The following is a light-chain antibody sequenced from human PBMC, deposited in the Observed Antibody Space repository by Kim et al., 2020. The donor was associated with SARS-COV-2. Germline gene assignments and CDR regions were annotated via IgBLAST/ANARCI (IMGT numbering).Light chain of an antibody. CDR3: QQYGGSPLYS. CDR2: ATS. Sequence: SPGQRATLSCRASQNVASASLAWYQQKPGQAPSLLIYATSTRATGIPDRFSGSGSGTDFTLTINRLETEDFAVYYCQQYGGSPLYSFGQGTKLEI. V-gene: IGKV3-20*01. J-gene: IGKJ2*03. CDR1: QNVASAS.